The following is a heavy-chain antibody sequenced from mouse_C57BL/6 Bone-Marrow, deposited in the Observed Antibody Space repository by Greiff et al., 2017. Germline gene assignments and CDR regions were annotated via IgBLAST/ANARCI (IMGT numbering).Heavy chain of an antibody. D-gene: IGHD1-1*01. CDR1: GYTFTSYG. CDR2: IYPRSGST. J-gene: IGHJ4*01. CDR3: ARSGTVVAPYAMDY. V-gene: IGHV1-81*01. Sequence: QVQLQQSGAELARPGASVKLSCKASGYTFTSYGISWVKQRTGQGLEWIGEIYPRSGSTYYNEKFKGKATLTADKSSSTAYMELRSLTSEDSAVYFCARSGTVVAPYAMDYWGQGTSVTVSS.